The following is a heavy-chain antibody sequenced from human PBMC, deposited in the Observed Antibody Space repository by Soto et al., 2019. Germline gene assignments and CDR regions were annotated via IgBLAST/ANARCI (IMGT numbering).Heavy chain of an antibody. CDR3: ARHVGYSSSGYVGATYYFDY. V-gene: IGHV4-39*01. D-gene: IGHD6-19*01. CDR2: IYYSGST. CDR1: GGSISSSSYY. J-gene: IGHJ4*02. Sequence: PSETLSLTCTVSGGSISSSSYYWGWIRQPPGKGLEWIGSIYYSGSTYYNPSLKSRVTISVDTSKNQFSLKLSSVTAADTAVYYCARHVGYSSSGYVGATYYFDYWGQGTLVTVSS.